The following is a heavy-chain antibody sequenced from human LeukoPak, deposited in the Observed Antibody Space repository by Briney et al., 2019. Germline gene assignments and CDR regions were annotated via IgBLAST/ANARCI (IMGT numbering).Heavy chain of an antibody. CDR3: TRARDCSGGSCYFSWFDP. J-gene: IGHJ5*02. V-gene: IGHV3-23*01. CDR2: ISADGGST. Sequence: GGSLRLSCVASGFTFSTYAMGWVRQAPGKGLEWVSVISADGGSTYYADSVKGRFTISRDNAKNSLYLQMNSLRAEDTALYYCTRARDCSGGSCYFSWFDPWGQGTLVTVSS. D-gene: IGHD2-15*01. CDR1: GFTFSTYA.